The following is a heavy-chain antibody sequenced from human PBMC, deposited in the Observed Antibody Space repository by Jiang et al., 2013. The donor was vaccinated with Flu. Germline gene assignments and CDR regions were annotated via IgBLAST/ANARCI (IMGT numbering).Heavy chain of an antibody. J-gene: IGHJ4*02. CDR1: GYSFSNYG. D-gene: IGHD6-13*01. Sequence: GAEVKKPGASVKVSCKASGYSFSNYGFSWVRQAPGQGLEWMGWVSGFNGDTDYAQKFQGRVLMNTDTSTSTAYMELWSLTSDDTAVYYCARVSTYSSSRQPFDYWGQGTQVTVSS. V-gene: IGHV1-18*04. CDR3: ARVSTYSSSRQPFDY. CDR2: VSGFNGDT.